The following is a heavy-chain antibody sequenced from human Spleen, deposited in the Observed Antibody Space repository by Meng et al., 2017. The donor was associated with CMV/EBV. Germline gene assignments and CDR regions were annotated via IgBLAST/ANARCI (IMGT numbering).Heavy chain of an antibody. D-gene: IGHD6-13*01. Sequence: GGSLRLSCVASGFSFSAYAMSWIRQAPGKGLEWVSATSGTGRDKNYVESAGGRFTISRDNSKNTLYLQMNSLRAEDTAVYYCAKVPTVAAAGTSFMYYYGMDVWGQGTTVTVSS. CDR3: AKVPTVAAAGTSFMYYYGMDV. CDR2: TSGTGRDK. V-gene: IGHV3-23*01. J-gene: IGHJ6*02. CDR1: GFSFSAYA.